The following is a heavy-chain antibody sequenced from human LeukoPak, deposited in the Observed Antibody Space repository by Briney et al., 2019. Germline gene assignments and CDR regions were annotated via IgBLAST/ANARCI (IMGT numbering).Heavy chain of an antibody. CDR1: GFTFSSYA. CDR2: ISYDGSNK. V-gene: IGHV3-30*04. Sequence: GGSLRLSCAASGFTFSSYAMHWVRQAPGKGLEWVAVISYDGSNKYYADSVKGRFTISRDNSKNSVYLQMNSLRVEDTAVYFCARDYIGGWNDHWGQGTLVTVSS. J-gene: IGHJ4*02. CDR3: ARDYIGGWNDH. D-gene: IGHD3-16*01.